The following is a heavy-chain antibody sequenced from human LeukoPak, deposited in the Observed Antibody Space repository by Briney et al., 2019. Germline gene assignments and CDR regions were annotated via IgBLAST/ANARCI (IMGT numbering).Heavy chain of an antibody. Sequence: AGGSLRLSCAASGFTFSSYEMNWVRQAPGKGLEWVSYISSSGSTIYYADSVKGRFTISRDNAKNSLYLQMNSLRAEDTAVYYCARDYYGSGSYTQGDYWGQGTLVTVSS. V-gene: IGHV3-48*03. J-gene: IGHJ4*02. CDR2: ISSSGSTI. CDR3: ARDYYGSGSYTQGDY. D-gene: IGHD3-10*01. CDR1: GFTFSSYE.